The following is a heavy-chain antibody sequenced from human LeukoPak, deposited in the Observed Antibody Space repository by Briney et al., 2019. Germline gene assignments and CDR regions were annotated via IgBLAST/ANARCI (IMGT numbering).Heavy chain of an antibody. Sequence: ASVKVSCKASGYSFTGSHMHWVRQAPGQGLEWMGWINPNSGGTNYAQKFQGRVTMTRDTSISTAYMELSSLRSDDTAVYYCARRWTAPVNWFDPWGQGTLVTVSS. J-gene: IGHJ5*02. V-gene: IGHV1-2*02. CDR3: ARRWTAPVNWFDP. CDR1: GYSFTGSH. CDR2: INPNSGGT. D-gene: IGHD4-23*01.